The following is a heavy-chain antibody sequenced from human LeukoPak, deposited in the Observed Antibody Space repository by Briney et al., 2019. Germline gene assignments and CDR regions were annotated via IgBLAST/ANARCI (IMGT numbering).Heavy chain of an antibody. D-gene: IGHD3-22*01. CDR3: ARGPYYFDSSGAFDI. CDR2: INHSGST. Sequence: SETLSLTCAVYGGSFSGYYWSWIRQPPGKGLEWIGEINHSGSTNYNPSLKSRVTISVDTSKNQFSLKLSSVTAADTAVYYCARGPYYFDSSGAFDIWGQATMVTVSS. J-gene: IGHJ3*02. CDR1: GGSFSGYY. V-gene: IGHV4-34*01.